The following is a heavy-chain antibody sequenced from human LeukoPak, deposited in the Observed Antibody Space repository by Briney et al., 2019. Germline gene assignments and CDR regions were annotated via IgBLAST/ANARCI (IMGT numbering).Heavy chain of an antibody. CDR2: INPKSGGT. V-gene: IGHV1-2*02. CDR1: GYTFTGYY. Sequence: ASVKVSCKASGYTFTGYYMHWVRQAPGLGLELMAWINPKSGGTNYAQKFQGRVTMTRDTSINTVYMELSRLRSDDTAVYYCARGRDSGSHTYYFDFWGQGTLVTISS. D-gene: IGHD1-26*01. CDR3: ARGRDSGSHTYYFDF. J-gene: IGHJ4*02.